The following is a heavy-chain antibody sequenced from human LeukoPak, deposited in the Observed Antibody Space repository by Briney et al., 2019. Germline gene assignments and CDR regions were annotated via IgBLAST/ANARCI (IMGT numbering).Heavy chain of an antibody. Sequence: GGSLRLSCAASGFTFSSYWMSWVRQAPGKELQWVANIKQDGSAKYYVDSVKGRFTISRDNAKNTLYLQMNSLRAEDTAVYYCAKGDVSVTREFDYWGQGTLVTVSS. J-gene: IGHJ4*02. CDR2: IKQDGSAK. CDR1: GFTFSSYW. D-gene: IGHD7-27*01. CDR3: AKGDVSVTREFDY. V-gene: IGHV3-7*01.